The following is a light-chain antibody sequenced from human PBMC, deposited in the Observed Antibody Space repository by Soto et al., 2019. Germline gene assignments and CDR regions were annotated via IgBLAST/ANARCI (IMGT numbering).Light chain of an antibody. CDR1: SSDVGGYNY. CDR3: SSYTRSHTYV. V-gene: IGLV2-14*01. Sequence: QSALTQPASVSGSPGQSITISCTGASSDVGGYNYVSWYQQHPGKAPKLMIYEVTNRPSGVSTRFSGSKSGNTASLTISGLQAEDEADYYCSSYTRSHTYVFGSGTKVTVL. J-gene: IGLJ1*01. CDR2: EVT.